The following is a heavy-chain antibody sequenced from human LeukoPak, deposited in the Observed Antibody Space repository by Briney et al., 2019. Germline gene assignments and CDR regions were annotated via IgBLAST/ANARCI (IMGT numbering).Heavy chain of an antibody. CDR1: GFTFSSYC. CDR2: IKQDGSEK. J-gene: IGHJ4*02. CDR3: AEGGVSSFGNFDY. D-gene: IGHD1-26*01. V-gene: IGHV3-7*01. Sequence: GGSLRLSCAASGFTFSSYCMSRVREAPGRGLEWVANIKQDGSEKYYVDSVKGRFTISRDNSKNTLYLQMNSLRAEDTAVFYCAEGGVSSFGNFDYGGQGTLVTVSS.